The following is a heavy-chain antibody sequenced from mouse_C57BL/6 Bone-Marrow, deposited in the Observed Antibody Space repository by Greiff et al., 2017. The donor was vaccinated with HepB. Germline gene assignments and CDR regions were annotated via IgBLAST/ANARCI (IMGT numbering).Heavy chain of an antibody. CDR1: GYTFTSYW. V-gene: IGHV1-69*01. CDR2: IDPSDSYT. J-gene: IGHJ1*03. CDR3: ARKHYGSSHWYFDV. D-gene: IGHD1-1*01. Sequence: VQLKEPGAELVMPGASVKLSCKASGYTFTSYWMHWVKQRPGQGLEWIGEIDPSDSYTNYNQKFKGKSTLTVDKSSSTAYMQLSSLTSEDSAVYYCARKHYGSSHWYFDVWGTGTTVTVSS.